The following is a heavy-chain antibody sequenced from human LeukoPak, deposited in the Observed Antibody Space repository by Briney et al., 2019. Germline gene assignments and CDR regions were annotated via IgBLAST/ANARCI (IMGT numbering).Heavy chain of an antibody. J-gene: IGHJ4*02. V-gene: IGHV3-15*07. CDR2: VLSRAGGGTI. CDR3: VTGGGYNGLDY. Sequence: GGSLRLSCAASGLTFSNAWMNWVRQAPGKGLEWVGRVLSRAGGGTIDYAAPVKGRFTISRDDSKNALFLQMNSLRTEDTAVYYCVTGGGYNGLDYWGQGALVTVSS. CDR1: GLTFSNAW. D-gene: IGHD5-12*01.